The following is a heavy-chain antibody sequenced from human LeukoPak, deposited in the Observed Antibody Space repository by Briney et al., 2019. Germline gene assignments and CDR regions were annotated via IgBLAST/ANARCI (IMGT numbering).Heavy chain of an antibody. CDR1: SGSITNYY. Sequence: PSETLSLTCTVSSGSITNYYWNWFRQPPGKTLEWIGWIYSRGNTNYNPSLRSRVTVSVDMSRNQFSLRLTSVTAADTAVYYCARVRYSDGFGWFDYWGQGAPVTISS. V-gene: IGHV4-59*01. CDR3: ARVRYSDGFGWFDY. J-gene: IGHJ4*02. D-gene: IGHD5-18*01. CDR2: IYSRGNT.